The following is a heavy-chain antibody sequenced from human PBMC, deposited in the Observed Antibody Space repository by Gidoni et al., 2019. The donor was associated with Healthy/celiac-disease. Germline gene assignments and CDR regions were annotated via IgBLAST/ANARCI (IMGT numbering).Heavy chain of an antibody. CDR1: GFTFDDYA. D-gene: IGHD3-3*01. CDR2: VSWNSGSI. V-gene: IGHV3-9*01. Sequence: EVQLVESGGGLVQPGRSLRLSCAASGFTFDDYAMHWVRQAPGKGLEWVSGVSWNSGSIGQADSVKGRFTISRDNAKNSLYLQMNSLRAEDTALYYCVKDIGRFLDYYGMDVWGQGTTVTVSS. CDR3: VKDIGRFLDYYGMDV. J-gene: IGHJ6*02.